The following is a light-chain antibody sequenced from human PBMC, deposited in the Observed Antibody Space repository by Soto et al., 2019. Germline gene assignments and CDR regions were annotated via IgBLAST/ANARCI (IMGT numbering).Light chain of an antibody. CDR2: TAS. V-gene: IGKV1-39*01. CDR3: QQSYSTPT. Sequence: DIQLTQSPSSLSASVGDRVTIACRASQTISIYLNWYQHRPGTAPKLLLSTASSLQSGVPSRFSGSGSGTDFTLTISRLQPEEFVTYYCQQSYSTPTFGQGTKVEIK. CDR1: QTISIY. J-gene: IGKJ1*01.